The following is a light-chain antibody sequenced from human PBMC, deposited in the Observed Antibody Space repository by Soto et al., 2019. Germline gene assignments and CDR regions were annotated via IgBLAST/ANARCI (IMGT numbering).Light chain of an antibody. CDR2: KAS. V-gene: IGKV1-5*03. CDR3: HQYNSYSFT. Sequence: DIPMTQSPSTLSASVGDRVTITCRAIQRISRWLAWDQQKTGKATKLLIYKASSLESGVPSRFSGRESGTKFTLTISSLQPDDFATSYCHQYNSYSFTFVPGTKVDIK. J-gene: IGKJ3*01. CDR1: QRISRW.